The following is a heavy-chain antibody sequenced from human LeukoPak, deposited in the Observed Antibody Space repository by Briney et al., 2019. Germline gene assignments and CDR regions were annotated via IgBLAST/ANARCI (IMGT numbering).Heavy chain of an antibody. V-gene: IGHV3-23*01. D-gene: IGHD3-9*01. CDR2: ISGGGGST. Sequence: GESLRLSCAASGFTFSSYAMSWVRQSPGKGLEWVSAISGGGGSTYYADSVKGRFTISRDNSKNTLYLQMNSLRAEDTAVYYCAKFYDISTGYFDCWGQGTLVTASS. J-gene: IGHJ4*02. CDR1: GFTFSSYA. CDR3: AKFYDISTGYFDC.